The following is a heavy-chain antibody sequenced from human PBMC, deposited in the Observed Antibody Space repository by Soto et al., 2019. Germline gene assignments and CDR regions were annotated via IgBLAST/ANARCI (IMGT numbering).Heavy chain of an antibody. Sequence: GTSVKVSCKASGYTFTSYGISWVRQAPGQGLEWMGWISAYNGNTNYAQKLQGRVTMTTDTSTSTAYMELRSLRSDDTAVYYCARGYDYVWGSYRDFDYWGQGTLVTVSS. D-gene: IGHD3-16*02. CDR1: GYTFTSYG. CDR2: ISAYNGNT. CDR3: ARGYDYVWGSYRDFDY. V-gene: IGHV1-18*01. J-gene: IGHJ4*02.